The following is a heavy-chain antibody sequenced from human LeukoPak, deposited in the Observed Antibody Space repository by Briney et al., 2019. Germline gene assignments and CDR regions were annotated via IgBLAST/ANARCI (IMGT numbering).Heavy chain of an antibody. J-gene: IGHJ4*02. Sequence: PGGFLRLSCAASGFTFSSYAMHWVRQAPGKGLEWVAVISYDGGNKYYADSVKGRFTISRDNSKNTLYLQMNSLRAEDTAVYYCASSGSYSYFDYWGQGTLVTVSS. CDR2: ISYDGGNK. CDR1: GFTFSSYA. CDR3: ASSGSYSYFDY. V-gene: IGHV3-30-3*01. D-gene: IGHD1-26*01.